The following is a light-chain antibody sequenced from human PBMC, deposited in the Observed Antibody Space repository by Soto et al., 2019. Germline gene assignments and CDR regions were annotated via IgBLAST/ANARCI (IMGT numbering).Light chain of an antibody. V-gene: IGKV1-9*01. J-gene: IGKJ5*01. CDR2: AAS. CDR3: QQIHSYPRIT. CDR1: QGISNY. Sequence: DIQLTQSPSFLSASVGDRVTITCRASQGISNYLAWYQQKPGEAPKLLIYAASILQSGVPSRFSGSGSGTEFTLTIRSLQPEDFATYYCQQIHSYPRITFGQGTRLEIK.